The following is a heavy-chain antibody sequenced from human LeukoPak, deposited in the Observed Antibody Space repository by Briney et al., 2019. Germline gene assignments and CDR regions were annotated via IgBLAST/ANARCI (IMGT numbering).Heavy chain of an antibody. V-gene: IGHV4-61*05. D-gene: IGHD3-22*01. CDR1: GGSICSSSYL. Sequence: PSETLSLTCTVSGGSICSSSYLWSWLRQPPGTGLEWIGYIYYSGSTNYNPSLKSRVTISVDTSKNQFSLKLSSVTAADTAVYYCARRWYGSSGYYYNLWGQGTLVTVSS. J-gene: IGHJ4*02. CDR3: ARRWYGSSGYYYNL. CDR2: IYYSGST.